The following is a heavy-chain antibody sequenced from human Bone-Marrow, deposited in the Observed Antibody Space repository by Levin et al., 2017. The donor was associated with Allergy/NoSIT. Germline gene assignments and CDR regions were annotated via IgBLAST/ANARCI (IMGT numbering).Heavy chain of an antibody. D-gene: IGHD3-10*01. CDR3: ARGWFGELLSH. J-gene: IGHJ4*02. CDR2: IYSGGST. V-gene: IGHV3-53*01. Sequence: GESLKISCAASGFTISSNYMSWVRQAPGKGPEWVSVIYSGGSTYYADSVKGRFTISRDNSKNTLYLQMNSLRAEDTAVYYCARGWFGELLSHWGQGTLVTVSS. CDR1: GFTISSNY.